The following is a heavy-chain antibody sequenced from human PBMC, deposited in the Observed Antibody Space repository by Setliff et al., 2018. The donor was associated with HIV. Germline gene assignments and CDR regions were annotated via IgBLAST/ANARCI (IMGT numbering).Heavy chain of an antibody. D-gene: IGHD3-10*01. CDR1: GGSVSSGSYY. Sequence: SETLSLTCTVSGGSVSSGSYYWSWIRQPPGKGLEWIGYIYYSGSTNYNPSFNSRVTMSVDTSKNQVSLKLSSVTASDTAVYYCARARYIVIRGDAGMDVWGPGTTVTVSS. CDR2: IYYSGST. CDR3: ARARYIVIRGDAGMDV. V-gene: IGHV4-61*01. J-gene: IGHJ6*02.